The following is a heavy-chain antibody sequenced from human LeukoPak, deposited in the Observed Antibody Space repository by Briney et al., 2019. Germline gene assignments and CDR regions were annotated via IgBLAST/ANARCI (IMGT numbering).Heavy chain of an antibody. V-gene: IGHV3-7*03. CDR2: IKQEGSEK. J-gene: IGHJ3*02. CDR3: ARVYSSTSGKNAFDI. CDR1: GFTFSSYW. D-gene: IGHD6-6*01. Sequence: GGSLRLSCAVSGFTFSSYWMSWVRQAPGKGLEWVANIKQEGSEKTYVDSVKGRFTISRDNAQNSPYLQMNSLRAEDTAVYYCARVYSSTSGKNAFDIWGQGTMVTVSS.